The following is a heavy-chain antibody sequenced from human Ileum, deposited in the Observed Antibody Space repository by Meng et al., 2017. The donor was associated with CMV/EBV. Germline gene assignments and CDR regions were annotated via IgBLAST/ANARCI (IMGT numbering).Heavy chain of an antibody. Sequence: GESLKISCAASGFIFTNYAMSWVRQAPGKRPEWVSGIGGRGDMTYYADSVKGRFTISRDNSKNTLYLQMNSLRAEDTAVYYCAKNGAPGITIFGVVRQLMTPFDYWGQGTLVTVSS. CDR2: IGGRGDMT. V-gene: IGHV3-23*01. CDR3: AKNGAPGITIFGVVRQLMTPFDY. J-gene: IGHJ4*02. CDR1: GFIFTNYA. D-gene: IGHD3-3*01.